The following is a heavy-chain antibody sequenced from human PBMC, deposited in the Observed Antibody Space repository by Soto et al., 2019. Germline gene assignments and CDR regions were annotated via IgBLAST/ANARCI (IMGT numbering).Heavy chain of an antibody. V-gene: IGHV1-69*12. Sequence: QVQLVQSGAEVKKPGSSVKVSCKASGGTFSSYAISWVRQAPGQGLEWMGGIIPIFGTANYAQKFQGRVTITADESTSTADVERSSLRSEDTAVYYCARVCGAGTGGDVDYWGQGTLVTVSS. D-gene: IGHD1-1*01. J-gene: IGHJ4*02. CDR2: IIPIFGTA. CDR1: GGTFSSYA. CDR3: ARVCGAGTGGDVDY.